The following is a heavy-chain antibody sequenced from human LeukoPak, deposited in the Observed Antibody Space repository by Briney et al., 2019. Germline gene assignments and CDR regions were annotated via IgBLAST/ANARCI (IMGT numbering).Heavy chain of an antibody. CDR3: ARVYRATLDY. Sequence: PSETLSLTCAVHGGSFSGYYWSWIRQPPGKGLEWIGEINHSGSTNYNPSLKSRVTISVDTSKNQFSLKLSSVTAADTAVYYCARVYRATLDYWGQGTLVTVSS. D-gene: IGHD5-12*01. CDR1: GGSFSGYY. CDR2: INHSGST. J-gene: IGHJ4*02. V-gene: IGHV4-34*01.